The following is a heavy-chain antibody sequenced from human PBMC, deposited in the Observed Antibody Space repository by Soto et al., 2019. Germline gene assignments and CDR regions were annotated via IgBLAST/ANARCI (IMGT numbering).Heavy chain of an antibody. CDR1: DYTFTGYY. J-gene: IGHJ5*02. D-gene: IGHD2-21*02. CDR3: ARGDFDTTANFYAGWFDP. Sequence: ASVKVSCKASDYTFTGYYIHWLRQAPGQRLEWLGWLNPKSGDTKYAQKLQGRVTMTNDTSISTAYMELSRLGSDDTAVYYCARGDFDTTANFYAGWFDPWGQGTLVTVSS. CDR2: LNPKSGDT. V-gene: IGHV1-2*02.